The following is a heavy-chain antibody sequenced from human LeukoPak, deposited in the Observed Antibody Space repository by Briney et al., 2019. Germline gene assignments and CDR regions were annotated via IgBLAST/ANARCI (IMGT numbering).Heavy chain of an antibody. CDR3: ARGNRDAFDI. J-gene: IGHJ3*02. CDR2: IYYSGST. D-gene: IGHD1-14*01. V-gene: IGHV4-59*01. Sequence: SETLSLTCTVSGGSISSYYWSWIRQPPGKGLEWIGYIYYSGSTNYNPSLKSRVTISVDTSKNQFSLKLSSVTAAGTAVYYCARGNRDAFDIWGQGTMVTVSS. CDR1: GGSISSYY.